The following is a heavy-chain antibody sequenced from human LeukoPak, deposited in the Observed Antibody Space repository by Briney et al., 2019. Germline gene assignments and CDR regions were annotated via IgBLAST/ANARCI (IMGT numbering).Heavy chain of an antibody. CDR2: INTNTGDP. J-gene: IGHJ4*02. D-gene: IGHD6-13*01. CDR3: ARDPGNLVRKSWYGVGGPCGD. V-gene: IGHV7-4-1*02. CDR1: GYTFTSYA. Sequence: ASVKVSCKASGYTFTSYAMNWVRQAPGQGLEWMGWINTNTGDPTYAQGFTGRFVFSLDTSVSTAYLQISSLKAEDTAVYYCARDPGNLVRKSWYGVGGPCGDWGQGTLVTVSS.